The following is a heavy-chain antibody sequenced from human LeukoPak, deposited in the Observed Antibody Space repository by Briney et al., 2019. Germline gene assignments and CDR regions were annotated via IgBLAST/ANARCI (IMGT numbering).Heavy chain of an antibody. CDR1: GFSLSTSGVG. Sequence: KESGPTLVKPTQTLTLTCTFSGFSLSTSGVGVGWIRQPPGKALEWLALIYWDDDKRYSPSLKSRLTITKGTSKNQVVLTMTNMDPVDTATYYCAHSNYDILTGYFQHWGQGTLVTVSS. D-gene: IGHD3-9*01. V-gene: IGHV2-5*02. CDR2: IYWDDDK. CDR3: AHSNYDILTGYFQH. J-gene: IGHJ1*01.